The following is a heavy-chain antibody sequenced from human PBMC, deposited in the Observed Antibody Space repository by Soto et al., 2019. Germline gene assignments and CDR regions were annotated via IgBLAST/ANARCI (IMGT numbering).Heavy chain of an antibody. Sequence: QVQLQQWGAGLLKPSETLSLTCAVYGGSFSGYYWSWIRQPPGKGLEWIGEINHSGSTNYNPSLKSRVTISVDTSKNQFSLKLSSVTAADTAVYYCARGSIFRAFDIWGQGTMVTVSS. D-gene: IGHD3-3*01. CDR3: ARGSIFRAFDI. V-gene: IGHV4-34*01. CDR2: INHSGST. J-gene: IGHJ3*02. CDR1: GGSFSGYY.